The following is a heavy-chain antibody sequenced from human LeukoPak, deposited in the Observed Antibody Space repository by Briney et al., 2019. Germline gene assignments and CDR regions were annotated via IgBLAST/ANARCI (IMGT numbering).Heavy chain of an antibody. D-gene: IGHD1-26*01. CDR2: INPNSGGT. CDR1: GYTFTGYY. CDR3: ARVCAGGKVSGSFERGAFDI. J-gene: IGHJ3*02. V-gene: IGHV1-2*02. Sequence: ASVKVSCKASGYTFTGYYMHWVRQAPGQGLEWMGWINPNSGGTNYAQKFQGRVTMTRDTSISTAYMELSRLRSDDTAVYYCARVCAGGKVSGSFERGAFDIWGQGTMVTVSS.